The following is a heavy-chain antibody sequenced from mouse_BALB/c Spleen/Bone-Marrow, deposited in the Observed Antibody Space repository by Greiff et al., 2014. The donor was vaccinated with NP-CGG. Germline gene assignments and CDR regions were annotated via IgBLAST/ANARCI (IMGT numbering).Heavy chain of an antibody. V-gene: IGHV1-4*01. D-gene: IGHD2-4*01. CDR1: GYTFTSYT. CDR3: ARSRNYDEVDY. CDR2: INPSSGYT. Sequence: QVQLKESGAELARPGASVKMSSCKASGYTFTSYTMHWVKQRPGQGLEWIGYINPSSGYTNYNQKFKDKATLTADKSSSTAYMQLSSLTSEDSAVYYCARSRNYDEVDYWGQGTTLTVSS. J-gene: IGHJ2*01.